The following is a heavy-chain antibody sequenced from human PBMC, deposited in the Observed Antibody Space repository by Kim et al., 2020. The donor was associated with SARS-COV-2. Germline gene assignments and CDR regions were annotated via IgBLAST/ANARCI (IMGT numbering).Heavy chain of an antibody. CDR1: GFTFRTYA. J-gene: IGHJ4*02. Sequence: GGSLRLSCAASGFTFRTYAMSWVRQAPGKGLEWVSTISATGGATYYADSVKGRFTISRDNPKNTLYLQMNSLRAEDTAIYYCARDLAGSRPFDYWGQGTL. D-gene: IGHD3-10*01. CDR2: ISATGGAT. CDR3: ARDLAGSRPFDY. V-gene: IGHV3-23*01.